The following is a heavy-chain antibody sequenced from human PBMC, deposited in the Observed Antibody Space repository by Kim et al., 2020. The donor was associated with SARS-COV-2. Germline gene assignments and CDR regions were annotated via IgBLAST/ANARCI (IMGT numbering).Heavy chain of an antibody. CDR1: GFTFSSYA. CDR2: ISGSGGST. D-gene: IGHD6-19*01. CDR3: AKDAGFESSGWHYYYFDY. J-gene: IGHJ4*02. V-gene: IGHV3-23*01. Sequence: GGSLRLSCAASGFTFSSYAMSWVRQAPGKGLEWVSAISGSGGSTYYADSVKGRFTISRDNSKNTLYLQMNSLRAEDTAVYYCAKDAGFESSGWHYYYFDYWGQGTLVTVSS.